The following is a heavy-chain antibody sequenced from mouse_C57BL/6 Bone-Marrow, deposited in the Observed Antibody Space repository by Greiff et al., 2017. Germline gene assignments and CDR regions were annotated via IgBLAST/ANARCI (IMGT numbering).Heavy chain of an antibody. V-gene: IGHV1-64*01. CDR1: GYTFTSSW. D-gene: IGHD2-3*01. CDR3: AREKGNGYSLYCDV. J-gene: IGHJ1*03. Sequence: QVQLQQPGAELVKPGASVKLSCKASGYTFTSSWLHWVKQRPGQGLEWIGLIHPNSGSTNSNEKFKSKATLTVDKSSSTAYMQLSSLTSEDSAVYYCAREKGNGYSLYCDVWGTGTTVTVSS. CDR2: IHPNSGST.